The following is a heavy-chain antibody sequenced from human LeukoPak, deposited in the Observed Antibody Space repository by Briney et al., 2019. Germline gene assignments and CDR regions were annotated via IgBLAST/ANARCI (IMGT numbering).Heavy chain of an antibody. D-gene: IGHD3-10*01. CDR2: INPSGGAT. Sequence: ASVKVSCKASGYTFTSYYIHWVRQAPGQGLEWMGVINPSGGATSFAQNFQGRITMTRDTSTSTVYMELSSLRSEDTAVYYCARTFGDAWFGELSTFHYFDYWGQGTLVTVSS. CDR1: GYTFTSYY. J-gene: IGHJ4*02. CDR3: ARTFGDAWFGELSTFHYFDY. V-gene: IGHV1-46*01.